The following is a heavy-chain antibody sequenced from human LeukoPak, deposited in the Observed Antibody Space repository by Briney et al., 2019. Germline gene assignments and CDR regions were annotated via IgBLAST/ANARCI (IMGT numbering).Heavy chain of an antibody. Sequence: GGSLRLSCAASGFTFSSFSMNWVRQAPGKGLEWVSYISSTSSTIYYADSVKGRFTISRDNAKNSLYLQMNSLRAGDTALYSCARADSNIAARRIGFDYWGQGTLVTVSS. V-gene: IGHV3-48*04. CDR1: GFTFSSFS. CDR3: ARADSNIAARRIGFDY. CDR2: ISSTSSTI. D-gene: IGHD6-6*01. J-gene: IGHJ4*02.